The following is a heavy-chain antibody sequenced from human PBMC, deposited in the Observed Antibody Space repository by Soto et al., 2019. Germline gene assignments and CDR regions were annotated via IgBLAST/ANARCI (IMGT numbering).Heavy chain of an antibody. CDR3: VKEANPFINTLVVLIFDY. D-gene: IGHD3-22*01. CDR2: ISRDGRST. V-gene: IGHV3-64D*08. J-gene: IGHJ4*01. CDR1: GFTFSMDS. Sequence: GGSPRLSCSASGFTFSMDSMHCFRQTPGKALEYVSAISRDGRSTFYADSVKGRFTISRDNSKNSLYLRMNSLRSDDTAVYYCVKEANPFINTLVVLIFDYWGQGTQVTVSS.